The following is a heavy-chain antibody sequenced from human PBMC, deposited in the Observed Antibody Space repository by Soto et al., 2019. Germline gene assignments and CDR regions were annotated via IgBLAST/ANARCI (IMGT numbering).Heavy chain of an antibody. V-gene: IGHV4-59*08. CDR3: ARTEYGWANS. D-gene: IGHD3-16*01. J-gene: IGHJ4*02. CDR1: GGSISSYY. Sequence: QVQLQESGPGLVKPSETLSLTCTVSGGSISSYYWSWIRQPPGKGLEWIGYIYYSGSTNYNPSLRSRVTISVDTSKNQFSLKVISVTAADTAVYYCARTEYGWANSWGQGTLVTVFS. CDR2: IYYSGST.